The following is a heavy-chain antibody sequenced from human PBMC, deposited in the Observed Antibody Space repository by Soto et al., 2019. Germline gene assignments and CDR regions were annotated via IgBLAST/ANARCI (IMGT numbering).Heavy chain of an antibody. CDR3: TAAGVRGVVMSGMDV. V-gene: IGHV3-15*01. CDR2: IRSNADGGTV. CDR1: GFTFSKAW. D-gene: IGHD3-10*01. J-gene: IGHJ6*02. Sequence: DVQLVESGGGLVKPGGSLRLSCRTSGFTFSKAWMRWVRQAPGEGLEWVGRIRSNADGGTVGYAAPVKGTFIISRDDSTNTLYLQMNSLDTEDRGVYYCTAAGVRGVVMSGMDVWGQGTAVTVSS.